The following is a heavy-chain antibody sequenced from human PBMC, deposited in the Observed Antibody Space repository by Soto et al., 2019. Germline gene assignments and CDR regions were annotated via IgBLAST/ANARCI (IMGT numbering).Heavy chain of an antibody. D-gene: IGHD6-6*01. Sequence: PGESLKISCNGSGYSFTSYWIGWVRQMPGKGLEWMGIIYPGDSDTRYSPSFQGQVTISADKSLRTAYLQWTSLKASDTALYYCARTRSFTLGFYYDGMDVWGQGTTVTVSS. CDR2: IYPGDSDT. J-gene: IGHJ6*02. CDR3: ARTRSFTLGFYYDGMDV. V-gene: IGHV5-51*01. CDR1: GYSFTSYW.